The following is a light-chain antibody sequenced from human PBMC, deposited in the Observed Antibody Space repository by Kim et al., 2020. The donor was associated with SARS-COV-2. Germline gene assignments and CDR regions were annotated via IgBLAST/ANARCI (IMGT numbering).Light chain of an antibody. Sequence: ASVGDRVTITCRASQSISSWLAWYQQKPGKAPKLLIYKASSLESGVPSRFSGSGSGTEFTLTISSLQHDDFATYYCQQYNSYSPTFGQGTKVDIK. CDR3: QQYNSYSPT. CDR1: QSISSW. CDR2: KAS. J-gene: IGKJ1*01. V-gene: IGKV1-5*03.